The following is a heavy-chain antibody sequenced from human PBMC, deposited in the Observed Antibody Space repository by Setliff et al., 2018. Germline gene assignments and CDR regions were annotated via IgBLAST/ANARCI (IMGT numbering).Heavy chain of an antibody. Sequence: PGGSLRLSCAASEFTFSDYGMHWVRQAPGKGLEWVAVISYDGSNKYYADSVKGRFTISRDKSKMYLEMSSLRVEDTAIYYCAKDLGGGAMMHAFDIWGQGTMVTVSS. CDR3: AKDLGGGAMMHAFDI. D-gene: IGHD3-16*01. CDR2: ISYDGSNK. CDR1: EFTFSDYG. V-gene: IGHV3-30*19. J-gene: IGHJ3*02.